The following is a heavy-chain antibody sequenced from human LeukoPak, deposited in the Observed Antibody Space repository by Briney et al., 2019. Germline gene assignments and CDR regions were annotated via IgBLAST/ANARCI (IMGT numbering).Heavy chain of an antibody. Sequence: GGSLRLSCAASGFTFSSYSMNWVRQAPGKGLEWVSSISSSSSYIYYADSVKGRFTISRDNAKNSLYLQMNSLRAEDTAVYYCARDIKIAADGVGFRGFDPWGQGTLVTVSS. CDR1: GFTFSSYS. V-gene: IGHV3-21*01. CDR3: ARDIKIAADGVGFRGFDP. CDR2: ISSSSSYI. D-gene: IGHD2-8*01. J-gene: IGHJ5*02.